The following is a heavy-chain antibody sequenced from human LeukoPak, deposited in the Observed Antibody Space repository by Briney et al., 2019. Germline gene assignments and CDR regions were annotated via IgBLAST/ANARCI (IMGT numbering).Heavy chain of an antibody. CDR1: GGSISSGGYY. CDR3: ASLTEDCSSTSCYDY. D-gene: IGHD2-2*01. V-gene: IGHV4-31*03. J-gene: IGHJ4*02. CDR2: IYYSGST. Sequence: SETLSLTCTVSGGSISSGGYYWSWIRQHPGKGLEWIGYIYYSGSTYYNPSLKSRVTISVDTSKNQFSLKLSSVTAADTAVYYCASLTEDCSSTSCYDYWGQGTLVIVSS.